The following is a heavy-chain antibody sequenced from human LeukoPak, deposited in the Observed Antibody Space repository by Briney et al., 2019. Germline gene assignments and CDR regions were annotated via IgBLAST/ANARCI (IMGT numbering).Heavy chain of an antibody. CDR3: AREGYYGSGSYGTFDP. D-gene: IGHD3-10*01. J-gene: IGHJ5*02. CDR1: GVSISSGGYS. Sequence: SETLSLTCAVSGVSISSGGYSWSWIRQPPGKGLEWIGYIYHSGSTYYNPSLKSRVTISVDRSKNQFSLKLSSVTAADTAVYYCAREGYYGSGSYGTFDPWGQGTLVTVSS. CDR2: IYHSGST. V-gene: IGHV4-30-2*01.